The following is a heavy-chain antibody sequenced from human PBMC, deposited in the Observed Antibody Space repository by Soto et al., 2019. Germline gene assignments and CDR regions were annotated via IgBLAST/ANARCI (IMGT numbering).Heavy chain of an antibody. CDR3: AKRATNHDAFDI. D-gene: IGHD5-12*01. J-gene: IGHJ3*02. Sequence: ASVKVSCKVSGYTLTELSMHWVRQAPGKGLEWMGGFDPEDGETIYAQKFQGRVTMTEYTSTHTAYMELSSLRSEDTAVYYCAKRATNHDAFDIWGQGTMVTVSS. V-gene: IGHV1-24*01. CDR2: FDPEDGET. CDR1: GYTLTELS.